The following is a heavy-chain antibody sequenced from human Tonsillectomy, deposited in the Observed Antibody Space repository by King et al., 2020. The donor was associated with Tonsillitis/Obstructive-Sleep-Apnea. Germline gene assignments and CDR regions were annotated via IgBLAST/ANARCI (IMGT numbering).Heavy chain of an antibody. CDR1: GLTVSNNY. V-gene: IGHV3-66*01. CDR3: ARDRGHWVTRDWYSNL. Sequence: QLVQSGGGLVQPGGSLRLSCAAFGLTVSNNYMSWVRQVPEKGLEWVSVLYSGGETYYADSVKGRFTVSRDNSKNTLFLQMNSLRAEDTAVYYCARDRGHWVTRDWYSNLWGRGTLVTGSS. J-gene: IGHJ2*01. CDR2: LYSGGET. D-gene: IGHD4-23*01.